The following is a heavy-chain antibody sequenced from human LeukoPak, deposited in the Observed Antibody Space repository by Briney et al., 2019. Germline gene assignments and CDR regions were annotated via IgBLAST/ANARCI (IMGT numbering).Heavy chain of an antibody. D-gene: IGHD4-17*01. CDR3: ARHGSVPGDY. CDR1: GYTFNNFG. V-gene: IGHV1-18*01. CDR2: ISAYDGDT. Sequence: AASVKVSCKASGYTFNNFGVTWVRQAPGQGLEWMGWISAYDGDTRYAQKIEGRFFMTTDTSTSTAYMELRSLRPDDTAVYICARHGSVPGDYWGQGTRVTVSS. J-gene: IGHJ4*02.